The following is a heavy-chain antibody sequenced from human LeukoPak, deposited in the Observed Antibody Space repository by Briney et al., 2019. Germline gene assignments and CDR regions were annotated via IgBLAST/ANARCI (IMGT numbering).Heavy chain of an antibody. D-gene: IGHD1-26*01. V-gene: IGHV3-48*03. Sequence: GGSLRLSCAASGFIFRSYEMNWVRQAPGKGLEWVSYISSSGSTIYYTDSVKGRFTISRDNTKNSLYLQMNSLRAEDTAVYYCAREGWGLSVADAFDIWGQGTMVTVSS. CDR3: AREGWGLSVADAFDI. CDR2: ISSSGSTI. CDR1: GFIFRSYE. J-gene: IGHJ3*02.